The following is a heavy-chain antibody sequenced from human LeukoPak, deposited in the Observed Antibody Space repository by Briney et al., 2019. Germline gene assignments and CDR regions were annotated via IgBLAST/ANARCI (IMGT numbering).Heavy chain of an antibody. CDR3: ARDLSLAVPVQGY. V-gene: IGHV1-2*02. CDR1: GYTFTGYY. D-gene: IGHD6-19*01. CDR2: INPNNGGT. Sequence: ASVKVSCKASGYTFTGYYMHWVRQAPGQGLEWMGWINPNNGGTNYAQKSQGRVTMTGDTSISTAYMELSRLRSDDTAVYYCARDLSLAVPVQGYWGQGTLVTVSS. J-gene: IGHJ4*02.